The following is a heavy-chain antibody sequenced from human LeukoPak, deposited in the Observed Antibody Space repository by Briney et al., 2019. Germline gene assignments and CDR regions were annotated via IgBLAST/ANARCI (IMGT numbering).Heavy chain of an antibody. Sequence: SETLSLTCAVYGGSFSGYYWSWIRQPPGKGLEWIGEINHTGSTSYNPSLKSRVTISVDTSKNQFSLKLSSVTAADTAVYYCAKHYMGSSYNRAVDYWGQGTLVTVSS. D-gene: IGHD3-10*01. CDR2: INHTGST. CDR3: AKHYMGSSYNRAVDY. CDR1: GGSFSGYY. V-gene: IGHV4-34*01. J-gene: IGHJ4*02.